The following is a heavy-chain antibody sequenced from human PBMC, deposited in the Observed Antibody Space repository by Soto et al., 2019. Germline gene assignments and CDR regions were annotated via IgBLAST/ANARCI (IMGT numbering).Heavy chain of an antibody. CDR3: VRDDNGVVIDY. J-gene: IGHJ4*02. CDR2: IDSDGRST. V-gene: IGHV3-74*01. D-gene: IGHD2-8*01. Sequence: PGGSLRLSCAASGFTFSSYWMHWVRQAPGKGLVWVSHIDSDGRSTTYADFVKGRFTISRDNAKNTLYLQMNSLRAEDTAVYYCVRDDNGVVIDYWGLGTLVTVSA. CDR1: GFTFSSYW.